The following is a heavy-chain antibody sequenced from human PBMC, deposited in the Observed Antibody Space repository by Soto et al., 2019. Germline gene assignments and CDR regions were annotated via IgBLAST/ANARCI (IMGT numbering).Heavy chain of an antibody. V-gene: IGHV3-15*07. D-gene: IGHD3-9*01. J-gene: IGHJ4*02. CDR3: TTEVNYDILTGYVDY. Sequence: SVSNAWMNWVRQAPGKGLEWVGRIKSKTDGGTTDYAAPVKGRFTISRDDSKNTLYLQMNSLKTEDTAVYYCTTEVNYDILTGYVDYWGQGTLVTVSS. CDR2: IKSKTDGGTT. CDR1: SVSNAW.